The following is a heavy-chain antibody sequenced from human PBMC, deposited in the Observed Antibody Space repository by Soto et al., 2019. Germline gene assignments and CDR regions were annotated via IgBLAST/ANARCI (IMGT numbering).Heavy chain of an antibody. CDR3: TRCKEVAGYYYYGMDV. J-gene: IGHJ6*02. CDR1: GFTFSGSA. V-gene: IGHV3-73*02. CDR2: IRSKANSYAT. D-gene: IGHD5-12*01. Sequence: EVQLVESGGGLVQPGGSLKLSCAASGFTFSGSAMHWVRQASGKGLEWVGRIRSKANSYATAYAASVKGRFTISRDDSKNTAYLQMNSLKTEDTAVYYCTRCKEVAGYYYYGMDVWGQGTTVTVSS.